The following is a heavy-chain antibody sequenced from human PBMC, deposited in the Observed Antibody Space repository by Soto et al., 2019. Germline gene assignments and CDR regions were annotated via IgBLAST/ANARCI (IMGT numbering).Heavy chain of an antibody. V-gene: IGHV5-51*01. J-gene: IGHJ6*02. CDR2: IYPGDSDT. D-gene: IGHD3-3*01. CDR1: GYSFTSYW. CDR3: ARHRPQHRLRFLERRTRAPNYYSYGMDV. Sequence: PGESLKISCKGSGYSFTSYWIGWVRQMPGKGLEWMGIIYPGDSDTRYSPSFQGQVTISADKSISTAYLQWSSLKASDTAMYYCARHRPQHRLRFLERRTRAPNYYSYGMDVWGQGTTVTVSS.